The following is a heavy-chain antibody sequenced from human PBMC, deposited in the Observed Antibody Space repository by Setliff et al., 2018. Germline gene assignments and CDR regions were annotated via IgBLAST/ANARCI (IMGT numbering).Heavy chain of an antibody. D-gene: IGHD3-10*01. J-gene: IGHJ4*02. CDR2: IYYSGNT. V-gene: IGHV4-34*01. Sequence: PSETLSLTCAVYDGSFSDYYWSWIRQPPGKGLEWIGNIYYSGNTNYNPSLKSRVAMSVDTSKNQFSLKLTSVTAADTAVYYCARVRMVQGYYEFDYWGQGTLVTVSS. CDR3: ARVRMVQGYYEFDY. CDR1: DGSFSDYY.